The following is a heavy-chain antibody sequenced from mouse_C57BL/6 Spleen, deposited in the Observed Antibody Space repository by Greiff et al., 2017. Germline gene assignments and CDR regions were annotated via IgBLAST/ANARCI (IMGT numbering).Heavy chain of an antibody. Sequence: QVQLQQPGAELVKPGASVKLSCKASGYTFTSYWMHWVKQRPGQGLEWIGMIHPNSGSTNYNEKFKSKATLTVDKSSSTAYMQLSSLTSEDSAVYYCARSYDCDGGGYYAMDYWGQGTSVTVSS. J-gene: IGHJ4*01. CDR2: IHPNSGST. CDR1: GYTFTSYW. CDR3: ARSYDCDGGGYYAMDY. V-gene: IGHV1-64*01. D-gene: IGHD2-4*01.